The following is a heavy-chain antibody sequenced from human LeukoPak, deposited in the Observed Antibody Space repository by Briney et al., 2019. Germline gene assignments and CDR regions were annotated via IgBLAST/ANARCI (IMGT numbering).Heavy chain of an antibody. J-gene: IGHJ4*02. V-gene: IGHV4-34*01. CDR1: GGSFSGYY. Sequence: KPSETLSLTCAVYGGSFSGYYWSWIRQPPGKGLEWIGEINHSGSTNYNPSLKSRVTISVDTSKNQFSLKLSSVTAADTAVYYCARGKYSSGRWFDYWGQGTLVTVSS. CDR2: INHSGST. D-gene: IGHD6-19*01. CDR3: ARGKYSSGRWFDY.